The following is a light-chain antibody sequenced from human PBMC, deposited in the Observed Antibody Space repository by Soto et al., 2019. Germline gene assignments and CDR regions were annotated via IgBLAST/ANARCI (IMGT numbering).Light chain of an antibody. J-gene: IGLJ1*01. V-gene: IGLV2-23*02. CDR3: YSFTGFSPSFFA. Sequence: QSALTQPASVSGSPGQSITISCTGTSRDIGTSNLVSWYQQYPGKAPKLMIYEVTKRPSGISYRFSGSKSGNTASLTISGLHPEDEADYSCYSFTGFSPSFFAFGTGTKVTVL. CDR1: SRDIGTSNL. CDR2: EVT.